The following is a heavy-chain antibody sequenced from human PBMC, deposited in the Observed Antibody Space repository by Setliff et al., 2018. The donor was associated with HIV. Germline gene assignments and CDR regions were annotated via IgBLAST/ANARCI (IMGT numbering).Heavy chain of an antibody. Sequence: LSLTCTVSGDSISSYSWNWIRQSPGGGLEWIGFIFSSGRTKYNPSLQSRVTMSIDTSKNQFSLRLTSVTAADMAVYYCARRIDDSGSFPDKNWFDTWGQGSLVTVSS. CDR2: IFSSGRT. D-gene: IGHD3-10*01. V-gene: IGHV4-4*09. CDR3: ARRIDDSGSFPDKNWFDT. J-gene: IGHJ5*02. CDR1: GDSISSYS.